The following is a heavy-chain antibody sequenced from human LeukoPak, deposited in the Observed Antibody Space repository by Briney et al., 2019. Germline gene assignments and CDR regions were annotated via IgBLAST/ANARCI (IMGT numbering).Heavy chain of an antibody. Sequence: AGVSLRLSCAASGFTFSSYGMHWVRQAPGKGLEWVAVISYDGSNKYYADSVKGRFTISRDNSKNTLYLQMNSLRAEDTAVYYCAKGPPWWLRGYYFDYWGQGTLVTVSS. CDR2: ISYDGSNK. V-gene: IGHV3-30*18. CDR1: GFTFSSYG. CDR3: AKGPPWWLRGYYFDY. J-gene: IGHJ4*02. D-gene: IGHD5-12*01.